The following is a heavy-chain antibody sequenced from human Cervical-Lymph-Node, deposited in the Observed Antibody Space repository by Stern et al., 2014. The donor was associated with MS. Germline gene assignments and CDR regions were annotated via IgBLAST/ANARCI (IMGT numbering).Heavy chain of an antibody. J-gene: IGHJ4*02. CDR3: AKLGLGELSFVLYYFDY. CDR2: ISGSGGST. Sequence: EVQLVESGGGLVQPGGSLRLSCAASGFTFSSYAMSWVRQAPGKGLEWVSAISGSGGSTYYADSVKGRFTISRDNSKNTLYLQMNSLRAEDTAVYYCAKLGLGELSFVLYYFDYWGQGTLVTVSS. CDR1: GFTFSSYA. D-gene: IGHD3-16*02. V-gene: IGHV3-23*04.